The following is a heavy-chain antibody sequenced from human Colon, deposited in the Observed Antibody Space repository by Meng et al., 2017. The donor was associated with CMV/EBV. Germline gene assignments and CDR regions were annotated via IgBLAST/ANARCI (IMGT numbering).Heavy chain of an antibody. Sequence: QLGGSGGNWVPPGGSLRLSCAASGLTVSSNYMSWVRQAPGKGLEWVSLIYSDGKTYYADSVKGRFTISRDNSKNTLYLQMNSLRDEDTAVYYCAREGYSNGWCYLDYWGQGTLVTVSS. CDR1: GLTVSSNY. CDR3: AREGYSNGWCYLDY. V-gene: IGHV3-66*01. J-gene: IGHJ4*02. CDR2: IYSDGKT. D-gene: IGHD6-19*01.